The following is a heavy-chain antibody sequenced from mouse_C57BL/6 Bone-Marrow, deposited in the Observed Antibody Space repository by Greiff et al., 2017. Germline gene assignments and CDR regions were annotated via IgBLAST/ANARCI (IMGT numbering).Heavy chain of an antibody. CDR1: GYSITSGYD. CDR2: ISYSGST. CDR3: ARAGDYGSSSFAY. D-gene: IGHD1-1*01. Sequence: EVMLVESGPGMVKPSQSLSLTCTVTGYSITSGYDWHWIRHFPGNKLEWMGYISYSGSTNYNPSLKSRISITHDTSKNHFFLKLNSVTTEDTATYYCARAGDYGSSSFAYWGQGTLVTVSA. J-gene: IGHJ3*01. V-gene: IGHV3-1*01.